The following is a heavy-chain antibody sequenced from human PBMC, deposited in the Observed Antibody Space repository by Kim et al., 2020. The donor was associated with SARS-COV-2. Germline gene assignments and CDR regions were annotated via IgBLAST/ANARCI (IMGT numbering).Heavy chain of an antibody. D-gene: IGHD2-2*01. V-gene: IGHV3-33*06. Sequence: KSRFTISRDNSKNTLYLQMNSLRAEDTAVYYCAKDPYFQPYYYYYGMDVWGQGTTVTVSS. CDR3: AKDPYFQPYYYYYGMDV. J-gene: IGHJ6*02.